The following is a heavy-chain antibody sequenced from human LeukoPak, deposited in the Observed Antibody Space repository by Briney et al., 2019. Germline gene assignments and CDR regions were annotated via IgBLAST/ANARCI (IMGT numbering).Heavy chain of an antibody. CDR2: ISGSGGST. CDR3: AGYYGTGYYYYYMNV. J-gene: IGHJ6*03. CDR1: GFTFSSYA. Sequence: GGSLRLSCAASGFTFSSYAMSWVRQAPGKGLEWVSAISGSGGSTYYADSVKGRFTISRDNSKNTLYLQMNSLRAEDTAVYYCAGYYGTGYYYYYMNVWGKGATVTVSS. V-gene: IGHV3-23*01. D-gene: IGHD3-10*01.